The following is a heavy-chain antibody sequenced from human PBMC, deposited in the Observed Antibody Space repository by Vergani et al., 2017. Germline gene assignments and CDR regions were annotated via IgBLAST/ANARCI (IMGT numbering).Heavy chain of an antibody. CDR3: ARAPCWELQGWGWDY. Sequence: QVQLVQSGAEVKKPGASVKVSCKASGYTFTSYAMHWVRQAPGQRLEWMGWINAGNGNTKYSQKFQGRVTITRDKSASTAYMELSSLRSEDTAVYYCARAPCWELQGWGWDYWGQGTLVTVSS. CDR1: GYTFTSYA. CDR2: INAGNGNT. D-gene: IGHD1-26*01. J-gene: IGHJ4*02. V-gene: IGHV1-3*01.